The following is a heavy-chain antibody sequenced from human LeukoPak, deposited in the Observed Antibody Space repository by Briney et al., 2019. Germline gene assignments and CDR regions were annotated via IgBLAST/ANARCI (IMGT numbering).Heavy chain of an antibody. Sequence: PGGSLRLSCAASGFTFSSYWMHWVRQAPGKGLEWVSRINDDGAGTTYADSVKGRFTISRHNAKNTLYLQMNSLRVEDTAVYYCARSASGYDAWGEGTLVTVSS. D-gene: IGHD5-12*01. J-gene: IGHJ4*02. CDR2: INDDGAGT. V-gene: IGHV3-74*01. CDR1: GFTFSSYW. CDR3: ARSASGYDA.